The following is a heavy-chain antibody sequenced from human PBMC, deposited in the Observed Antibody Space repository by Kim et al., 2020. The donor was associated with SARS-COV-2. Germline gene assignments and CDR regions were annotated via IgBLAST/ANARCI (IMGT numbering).Heavy chain of an antibody. CDR2: ISGSGGST. V-gene: IGHV3-23*01. J-gene: IGHJ3*02. CDR3: AKDWIRRNLERRGYSYGCEAFDI. D-gene: IGHD5-18*01. Sequence: GGSLRLSCAASGFTFSSYAMSWVRQAPGKGLEWVSAISGSGGSTYYADSVKGRFTISRDNSKNTLYLQMNSLRAEDTAVYYCAKDWIRRNLERRGYSYGCEAFDIWGQGTMVTVSS. CDR1: GFTFSSYA.